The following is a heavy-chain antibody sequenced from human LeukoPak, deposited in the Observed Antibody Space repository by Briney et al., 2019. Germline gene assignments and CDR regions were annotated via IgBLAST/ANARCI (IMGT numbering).Heavy chain of an antibody. CDR1: GFTFSSYE. D-gene: IGHD2-15*01. CDR2: ISSSGSTI. V-gene: IGHV3-48*03. CDR3: ARDPDELLHYFDY. J-gene: IGHJ4*02. Sequence: GGSLRLSCAASGFTFSSYEMNWVRQAPGKGLEWVSYISSSGSTIYYADSVEGRFTISRDNAKNSLYLQMNSLRAEDTAVYYCARDPDELLHYFDYWGQGTLVTVSS.